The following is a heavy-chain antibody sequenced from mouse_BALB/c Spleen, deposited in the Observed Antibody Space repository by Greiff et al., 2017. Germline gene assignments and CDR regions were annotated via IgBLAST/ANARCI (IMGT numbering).Heavy chain of an antibody. J-gene: IGHJ4*01. Sequence: EVQVVESGGGLVKLGGSLKLSCAASGFTFSSYYMSWVRQTPEKRLELVAAINSNGGSTYYPDTVKGRFTISRDNAKNTLYLQMSSLKSEDTALYYCARHGGYDWRDYAMDYWGQGTSVTVSS. CDR3: ARHGGYDWRDYAMDY. CDR1: GFTFSSYY. D-gene: IGHD2-2*01. V-gene: IGHV5-6-2*01. CDR2: INSNGGST.